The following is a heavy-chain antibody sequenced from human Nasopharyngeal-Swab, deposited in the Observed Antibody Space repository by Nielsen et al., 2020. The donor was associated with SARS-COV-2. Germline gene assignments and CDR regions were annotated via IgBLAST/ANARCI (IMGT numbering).Heavy chain of an antibody. Sequence: SLKISCAASGFTFDDYAMHWVRQAPGKGLEWVSGISWNSGSIGYADSVKGRFTISRDNAKNSLYLQMNSLRAEDTALYYCAKDLFSSSWYRGYYYGMYVWGQGTTVTVSS. CDR2: ISWNSGSI. CDR1: GFTFDDYA. CDR3: AKDLFSSSWYRGYYYGMYV. D-gene: IGHD6-13*01. J-gene: IGHJ6*02. V-gene: IGHV3-9*01.